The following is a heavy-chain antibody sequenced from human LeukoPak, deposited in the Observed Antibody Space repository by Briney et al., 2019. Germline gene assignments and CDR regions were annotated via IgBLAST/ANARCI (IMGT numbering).Heavy chain of an antibody. D-gene: IGHD3-22*01. Sequence: GESLKISCKGSGYSFTSYWIGWVRQIPGKGLEWMGIIYPGDSDTRYSPSFQGQVTISADNSISTAYLQWSSLKASDTAMYYCARLYYYDSSGYYSGWFDPWGQGTLVTVSS. CDR3: ARLYYYDSSGYYSGWFDP. J-gene: IGHJ5*02. V-gene: IGHV5-51*01. CDR1: GYSFTSYW. CDR2: IYPGDSDT.